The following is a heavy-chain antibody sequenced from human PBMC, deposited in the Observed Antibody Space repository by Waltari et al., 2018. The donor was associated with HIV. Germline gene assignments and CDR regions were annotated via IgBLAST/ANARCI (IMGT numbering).Heavy chain of an antibody. CDR3: ARHRGYSYGYSAFDI. D-gene: IGHD5-18*01. V-gene: IGHV4-39*01. CDR1: GGSISSSSYY. J-gene: IGHJ3*02. Sequence: QLQLQESGPGLVKPSETLSLTCTVSGGSISSSSYYWGWIRQPPGKGLEWIGSIYYSGSTYYNPSLKSRVTISVDTSKNQFSLKLSSVTAADTALYYCARHRGYSYGYSAFDIWGQGTMVTVSS. CDR2: IYYSGST.